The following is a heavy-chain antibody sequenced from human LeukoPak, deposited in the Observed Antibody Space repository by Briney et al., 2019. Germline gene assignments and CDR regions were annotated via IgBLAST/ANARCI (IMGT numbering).Heavy chain of an antibody. CDR2: ITTNSAK. Sequence: GGSLSLSCAASGFSLSDYGISWARQAPGKGLEWISYITTNSAKFYADSVRGRIAISRDNDKNSVYLQMNSLRDEDTAVYYCTRGRYQFLGPNDSWGQGSLVTVSS. V-gene: IGHV3-48*02. D-gene: IGHD2/OR15-2a*01. CDR3: TRGRYQFLGPNDS. J-gene: IGHJ4*02. CDR1: GFSLSDYG.